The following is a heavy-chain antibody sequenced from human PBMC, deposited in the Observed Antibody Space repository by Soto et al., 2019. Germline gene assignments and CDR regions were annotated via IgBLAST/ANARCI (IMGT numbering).Heavy chain of an antibody. CDR3: AREAYGDYVGYFDP. V-gene: IGHV4-59*01. J-gene: IGHJ5*02. CDR1: GAYITSYY. D-gene: IGHD4-17*01. CDR2: VYYSGST. Sequence: PSETLSLTSTVSGAYITSYYWSWIRQPPGKGLEWIGYVYYSGSTNYNPSLKSRVTISVDTSKNQFSLKLSSVTAADTAVYYCAREAYGDYVGYFDPWGQGIQVTVSS.